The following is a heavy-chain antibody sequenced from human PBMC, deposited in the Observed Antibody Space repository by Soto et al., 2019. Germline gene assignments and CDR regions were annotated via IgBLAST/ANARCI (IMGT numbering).Heavy chain of an antibody. CDR2: IYYSGST. D-gene: IGHD3-22*01. V-gene: IGHV4-59*01. J-gene: IGHJ4*02. CDR1: GGSISSYY. CDR3: ASMSYYYDSSGYAFDY. Sequence: SETLSLTCTVSGGSISSYYWSWIRQPPGKGLEWIGYIYYSGSTNYNPSLKSRVTISVDTSKNQFSLKPSSVTAADTAVYYCASMSYYYDSSGYAFDYWGQGTLVTVSS.